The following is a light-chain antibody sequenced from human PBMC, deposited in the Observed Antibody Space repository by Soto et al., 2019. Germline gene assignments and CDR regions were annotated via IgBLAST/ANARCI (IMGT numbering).Light chain of an antibody. CDR3: QQSYMDPIT. CDR1: QSFSTY. J-gene: IGKJ5*01. Sequence: DIQMTQSPSSLSASVGNRVTITCRASQSFSTYLNWYQKKPGKAPNLLIYDASRSQSGVPSRFSGSGGGTDFTLSISSVQPEDFATYFCQQSYMDPITFGQGTRLEIK. V-gene: IGKV1-39*01. CDR2: DAS.